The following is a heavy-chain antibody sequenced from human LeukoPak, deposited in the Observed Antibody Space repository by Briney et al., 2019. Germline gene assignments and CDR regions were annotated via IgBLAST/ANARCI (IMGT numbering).Heavy chain of an antibody. J-gene: IGHJ4*02. CDR2: FDPEDGET. CDR1: GYTLTEFS. Sequence: ASVKVSCKVSGYTLTEFSMHWVRQAPGKGLEWMGGFDPEDGETIYAQELQSRVTMTKDTSTDTAYMELSSLRSEDTAVYYCATWYYYDSSDYYLADYWGQGTLVTVSS. CDR3: ATWYYYDSSDYYLADY. D-gene: IGHD3-22*01. V-gene: IGHV1-24*01.